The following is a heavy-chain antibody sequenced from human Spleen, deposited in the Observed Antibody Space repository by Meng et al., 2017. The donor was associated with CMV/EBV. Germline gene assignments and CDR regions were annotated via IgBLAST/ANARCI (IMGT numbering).Heavy chain of an antibody. Sequence: LSLTCADSGFSFSDYNMNWVRQAPGKGLEWVSSITTSSTYIYYADSLKGRFTISRDNAKNSLYLQMNSLRAEDTAVYYCARGSDFWSGYYYYGMDVWGQGTTVTVSS. D-gene: IGHD3-3*01. CDR3: ARGSDFWSGYYYYGMDV. CDR2: ITTSSTYI. CDR1: GFSFSDYN. J-gene: IGHJ6*02. V-gene: IGHV3-21*04.